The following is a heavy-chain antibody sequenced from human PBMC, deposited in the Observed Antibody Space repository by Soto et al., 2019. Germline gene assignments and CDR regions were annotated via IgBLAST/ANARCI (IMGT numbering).Heavy chain of an antibody. Sequence: VASVKVSCKASGFNFRTTAVQWVRQARGQRLEWIGWIVVGSGNTNYAQNFQERVTITRDMSTSTAYIDVSSLRSKDTAVYYCAADPYYYDSSDYYSFDQWGQGTLVTVSS. V-gene: IGHV1-58*01. CDR3: AADPYYYDSSDYYSFDQ. D-gene: IGHD3-22*01. CDR2: IVVGSGNT. J-gene: IGHJ4*02. CDR1: GFNFRTTA.